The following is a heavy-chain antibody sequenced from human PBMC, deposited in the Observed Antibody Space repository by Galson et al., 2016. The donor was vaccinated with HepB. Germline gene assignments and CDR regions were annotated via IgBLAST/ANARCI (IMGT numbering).Heavy chain of an antibody. CDR3: ARVGRRESRYFYGLDV. D-gene: IGHD3-9*01. CDR2: VYYSGST. V-gene: IGHV4-59*03. Sequence: ETLSLTCTLSGGSISNFYWSWIRQPPGKGLEWIGNVYYSGSTNYNPSLKSRVTMSVDTSKNQFSLRLSFVTAADTAVYYCARVGRRESRYFYGLDVWRQGTTVTVSS. CDR1: GGSISNFY. J-gene: IGHJ6*02.